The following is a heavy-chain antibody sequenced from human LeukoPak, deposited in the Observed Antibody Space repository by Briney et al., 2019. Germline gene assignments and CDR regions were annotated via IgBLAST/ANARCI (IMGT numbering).Heavy chain of an antibody. CDR3: ARSRSYSSTWYNP. J-gene: IGHJ5*02. D-gene: IGHD6-13*01. V-gene: IGHV4-4*09. CDR1: GGSISTYY. CDR2: IYTSGST. Sequence: PSETLSLTCTVSGGSISTYYWSWIRQPPGKGLEWIGYIYTSGSTNYNPSLKSRVTISVDTSKNQFSLKLTSVAAADTAAYYCARSRSYSSTWYNPWGQGTLVTVSS.